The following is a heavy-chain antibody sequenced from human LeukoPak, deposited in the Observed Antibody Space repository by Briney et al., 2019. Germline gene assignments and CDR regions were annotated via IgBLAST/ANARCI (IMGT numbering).Heavy chain of an antibody. CDR1: GDSISSSDSY. J-gene: IGHJ6*02. Sequence: SETLSLTCSVSGDSISSSDSYWGWIRQSPGKGLEWIGTISYSGSTYYNPSLKSRVAISVDTSKNQFSLKLNSVTAADTAVYYCARINSGSYYGYYYYGMDVWGQGTTVTVSS. CDR3: ARINSGSYYGYYYYGMDV. CDR2: ISYSGST. V-gene: IGHV4-39*01. D-gene: IGHD1-26*01.